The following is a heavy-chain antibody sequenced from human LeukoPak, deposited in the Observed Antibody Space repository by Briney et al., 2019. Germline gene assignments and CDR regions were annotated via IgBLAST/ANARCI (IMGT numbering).Heavy chain of an antibody. D-gene: IGHD3-22*01. CDR2: ISAYNGDT. Sequence: ASVKVSCKASVYTFTSYGISWVRQPPGQGLDWMGWISAYNGDTNYAQKLQGRVTMTTDTSTSTAYMELRSLRSDDTAVYYCARGGPAPHRITLIVVASSTDAFDIWGQGTMVTVSS. CDR3: ARGGPAPHRITLIVVASSTDAFDI. CDR1: VYTFTSYG. J-gene: IGHJ3*02. V-gene: IGHV1-18*01.